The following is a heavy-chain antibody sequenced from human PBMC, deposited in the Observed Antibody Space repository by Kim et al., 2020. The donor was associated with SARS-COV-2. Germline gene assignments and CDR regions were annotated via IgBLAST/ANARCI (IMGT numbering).Heavy chain of an antibody. J-gene: IGHJ4*02. D-gene: IGHD6-19*01. CDR3: ARDRGIAVAGSLDY. V-gene: IGHV3-74*01. Sequence: GGSLRLSCAASGFTFSSYWMHWVRQAPGKGLVWVSRINSDGSSTSYADSVKGPFTSSRDNAKNTLYLRMNSLRAEDTAVYYCARDRGIAVAGSLDYWGQGTLVTGSS. CDR2: INSDGSST. CDR1: GFTFSSYW.